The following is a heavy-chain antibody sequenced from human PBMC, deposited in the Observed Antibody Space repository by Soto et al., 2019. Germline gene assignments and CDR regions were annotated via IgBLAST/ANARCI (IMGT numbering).Heavy chain of an antibody. Sequence: QVQLQESCPGLVKPSETLALTCTVSGVSVSSGSFYWAWIRQPPGKGLECIGFISYSWTTNSNPSRKSRVTIAVDTSRSQISLMVSSLTAADTALYYCARGATVTQYDYWGQGTLVTVSS. J-gene: IGHJ4*02. D-gene: IGHD4-17*01. CDR3: ARGATVTQYDY. CDR1: GVSVSSGSFY. CDR2: ISYSWTT. V-gene: IGHV4-61*01.